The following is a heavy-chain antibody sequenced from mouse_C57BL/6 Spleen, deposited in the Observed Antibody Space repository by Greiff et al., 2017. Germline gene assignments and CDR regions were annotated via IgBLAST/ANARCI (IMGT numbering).Heavy chain of an antibody. D-gene: IGHD1-1*01. CDR2: IYPGDGDT. CDR1: GYAFSSSW. V-gene: IGHV1-82*01. CDR3: ARPPYYGSSFWYFDV. J-gene: IGHJ1*03. Sequence: VKLQQSGPELVKPGASVKISCKASGYAFSSSWMHWVKQRPGKGLEWIGRIYPGDGDTNYNGKFKGKATLTADKSSSTAYMQLSSLTSEDSAVYFCARPPYYGSSFWYFDVWGTGTTVTVSS.